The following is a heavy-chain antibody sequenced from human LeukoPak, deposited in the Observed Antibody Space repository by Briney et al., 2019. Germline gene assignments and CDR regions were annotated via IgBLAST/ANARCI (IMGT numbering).Heavy chain of an antibody. CDR1: GYSFTSYW. D-gene: IGHD4-17*01. CDR2: IYPGDSDT. J-gene: IGHJ4*02. V-gene: IGHV5-51*01. Sequence: GESLKISCKGSGYSFTSYWIGWVRQMPGKGLEWMGIIYPGDSDTRYSPSFQGQVTISADKSITTASLQWSSLKASGTAMYYCARRRGYGDYYFDYWGQGTLVTVSS. CDR3: ARRRGYGDYYFDY.